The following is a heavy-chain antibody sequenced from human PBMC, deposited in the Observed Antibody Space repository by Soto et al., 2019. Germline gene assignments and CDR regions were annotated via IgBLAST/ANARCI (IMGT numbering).Heavy chain of an antibody. CDR1: GFTFSSYA. CDR3: ARDAGEYCISTSCYGFDY. D-gene: IGHD2-2*01. V-gene: IGHV3-30-3*01. J-gene: IGHJ4*02. CDR2: ISYDGSNK. Sequence: GGSLRLSCAASGFTFSSYAMHWVRQAPGKGLEWVAVISYDGSNKYYADSVKGRFTISRDNSKNTLYLQMNSLRAEDTAVYYCARDAGEYCISTSCYGFDYWGQGTLVTVSS.